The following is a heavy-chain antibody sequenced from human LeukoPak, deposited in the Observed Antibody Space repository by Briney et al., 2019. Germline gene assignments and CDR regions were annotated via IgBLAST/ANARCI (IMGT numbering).Heavy chain of an antibody. J-gene: IGHJ6*03. CDR1: GVSISSYY. CDR3: TSGTLSYYYMDV. Sequence: SETLSLTCTVSGVSISSYYWSWIRQPPGKGLEWIGYNSESTNYNPSLKSRVTISVDTSKNQFSLKLSSVTAADTAVYYCTSGTLSYYYMDVWGKGTTVTVSS. V-gene: IGHV4-59*01. CDR2: NSEST. D-gene: IGHD1-14*01.